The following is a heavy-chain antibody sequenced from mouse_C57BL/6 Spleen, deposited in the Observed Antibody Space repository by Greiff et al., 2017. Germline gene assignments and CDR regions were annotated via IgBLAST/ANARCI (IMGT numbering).Heavy chain of an antibody. CDR2: IWSGGST. D-gene: IGHD1-1*01. CDR1: GFSFTSYG. Sequence: VQLQQSGPGLVQPSQSLSITCTVSGFSFTSYGVHWVRQSPGQGLEWLGVIWSGGSTDYNAAFISRLSISKDNSKCQVFFKMNSLQADDTAINYGARMATVVARWYFEVWGTGTTVTVSS. CDR3: ARMATVVARWYFEV. V-gene: IGHV2-2*01. J-gene: IGHJ1*03.